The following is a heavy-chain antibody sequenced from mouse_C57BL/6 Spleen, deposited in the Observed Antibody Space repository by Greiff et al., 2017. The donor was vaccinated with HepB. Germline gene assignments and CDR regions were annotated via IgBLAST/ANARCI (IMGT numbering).Heavy chain of an antibody. Sequence: QVQLKQPGAELVKPGASVKLSCKASGYTFTSYWMQWVKQRPGQGLEWIGEIDPSDSYTNYNQKFKGKATLTVDTSSSTAYMQLSSLTSEDSAVYYCARRVTGYYFDDWGQGTTLTVSS. D-gene: IGHD2-13*01. CDR1: GYTFTSYW. CDR3: ARRVTGYYFDD. CDR2: IDPSDSYT. V-gene: IGHV1-50*01. J-gene: IGHJ2*01.